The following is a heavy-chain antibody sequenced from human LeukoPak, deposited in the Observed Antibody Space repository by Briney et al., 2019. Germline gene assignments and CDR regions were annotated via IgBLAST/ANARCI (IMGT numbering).Heavy chain of an antibody. CDR1: GGSISSYY. CDR3: ARLGVGYSNEFDY. CDR2: IYYSGST. J-gene: IGHJ4*02. Sequence: PSETLSLTCTVSGGSISSYYWSWIRQPPGKGLEWIGYIYYSGSTYYNPSLKSRVTISVDTSKNQFSLKLSSVTAADTAVYYCARLGVGYSNEFDYWGQGTLVTVSS. V-gene: IGHV4-59*12. D-gene: IGHD4-11*01.